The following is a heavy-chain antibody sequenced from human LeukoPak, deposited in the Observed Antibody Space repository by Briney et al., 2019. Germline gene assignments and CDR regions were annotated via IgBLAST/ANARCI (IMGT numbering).Heavy chain of an antibody. CDR1: GFTFSSYG. CDR2: IRYDGSNK. D-gene: IGHD3-10*01. Sequence: GGSLRLSCAASGFTFSSYGMHWVRQAPGKGLEWVAFIRYDGSNKYYADSVKGRFTISRDNSKNTLYLQMNSLRAEDTAVYYCAKEGITMVRGARHYYYYGMDVWGQGTTVTVSS. V-gene: IGHV3-30*02. CDR3: AKEGITMVRGARHYYYYGMDV. J-gene: IGHJ6*02.